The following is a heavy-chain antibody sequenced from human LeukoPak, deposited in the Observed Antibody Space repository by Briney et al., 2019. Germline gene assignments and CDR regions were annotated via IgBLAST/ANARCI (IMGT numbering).Heavy chain of an antibody. CDR3: AKDRVVVPAAPDY. D-gene: IGHD2-2*01. CDR2: ISGSGGST. J-gene: IGHJ4*02. V-gene: IGHV3-23*01. CDR1: GFTFSSYA. Sequence: GGSLRLSCAASGFTFSSYAMSWVRQAPGKGLEWVSGISGSGGSTYYADSVKGRFTISRDNSKNTLFLQMNSLRAEDTAVYYCAKDRVVVPAAPDYWGQGTLVTVSS.